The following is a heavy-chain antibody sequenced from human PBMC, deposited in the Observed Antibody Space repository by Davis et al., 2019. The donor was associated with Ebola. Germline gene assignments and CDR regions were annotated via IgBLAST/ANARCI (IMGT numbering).Heavy chain of an antibody. CDR2: IRSKANNYAT. D-gene: IGHD7-27*01. CDR3: TSTLGGMDV. CDR1: GFTFSGSA. Sequence: GGSLRLSCAASGFTFSGSAMHWVRQASGKGLEWVGRIRSKANNYATAYVASVKGRFTISRDDSKNTAYLQMNSLKTEDTAVYYCTSTLGGMDVWGQGTTVTVSS. V-gene: IGHV3-73*01. J-gene: IGHJ6*02.